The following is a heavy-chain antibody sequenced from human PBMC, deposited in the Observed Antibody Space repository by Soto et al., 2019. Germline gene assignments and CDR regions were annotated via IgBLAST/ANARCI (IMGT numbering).Heavy chain of an antibody. J-gene: IGHJ6*02. CDR1: GYIFTSYW. D-gene: IGHD6-13*01. CDR2: IYPGDSDT. Sequence: GESLKISCKGSGYIFTSYWIGWVRQMPGKGLEWMGIIYPGDSDTTYSPSFRGQVTITADKSVNTAYLKWSSLKASDTAMYYCARTSAAGKYYYGMDVWGQGTTVTVSS. CDR3: ARTSAAGKYYYGMDV. V-gene: IGHV5-51*01.